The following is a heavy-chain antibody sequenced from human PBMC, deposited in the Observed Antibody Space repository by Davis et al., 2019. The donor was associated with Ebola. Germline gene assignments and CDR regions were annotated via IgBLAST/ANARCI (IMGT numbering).Heavy chain of an antibody. Sequence: GESLKISCAASGLTFSSYAMTWVRQAPGKGLEWVSTIGGSGDYTYYADSVKGRFTISRDNSNNLLYLQMNSLRAEDTAVYYCAIPDCSGANCYSVYIKNWGQGTLVTVSS. CDR3: AIPDCSGANCYSVYIKN. D-gene: IGHD2-15*01. CDR1: GLTFSSYA. V-gene: IGHV3-23*01. J-gene: IGHJ4*02. CDR2: IGGSGDYT.